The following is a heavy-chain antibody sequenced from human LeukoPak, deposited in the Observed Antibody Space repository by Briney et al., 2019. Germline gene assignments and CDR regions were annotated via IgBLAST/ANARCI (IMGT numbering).Heavy chain of an antibody. Sequence: PGGSLRLSCAASGFSFSQAWMSWVRQVPGKGLEWVGRLKSKKAGGTTDYAAPVKGRFTISRDDSKDTLYLQMNTLKTEDTAVYFCTTDDYYEKTPVDFDSFDIWGQGTMVTVSS. CDR3: TTDDYYEKTPVDFDSFDI. CDR2: LKSKKAGGTT. V-gene: IGHV3-15*01. D-gene: IGHD3-16*01. J-gene: IGHJ3*02. CDR1: GFSFSQAW.